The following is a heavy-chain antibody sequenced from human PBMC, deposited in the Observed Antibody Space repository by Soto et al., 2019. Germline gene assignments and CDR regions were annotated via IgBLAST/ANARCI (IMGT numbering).Heavy chain of an antibody. CDR3: AREWRKEGRGYYYMDV. D-gene: IGHD3-3*01. Sequence: PSQTLSLTCAISGDSVSSNSAAWNWIRQSPSRGLEWLGRTYYRSKWYNDYAVSVKSRITINPDTSKNQFSLQLNSVTPEDTAVYYCAREWRKEGRGYYYMDVWGKGTTVTVSS. CDR1: GDSVSSNSAA. CDR2: TYYRSKWYN. J-gene: IGHJ6*03. V-gene: IGHV6-1*01.